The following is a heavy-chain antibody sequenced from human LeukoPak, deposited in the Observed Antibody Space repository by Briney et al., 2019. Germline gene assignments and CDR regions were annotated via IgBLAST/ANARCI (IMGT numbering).Heavy chain of an antibody. CDR2: IIPIFGTA. CDR3: ARITGTTGVGWFDP. V-gene: IGHV1-69*05. CDR1: GGTFSSYA. Sequence: EASVKVSCKASGGTFSSYAISWVRQAPGQGLEWMGGIIPIFGTANYAQKFQGRVTITTDESTSTAYMELSSLRSEDTAVYYCARITGTTGVGWFDPWGQGTLVTVSS. D-gene: IGHD1-7*01. J-gene: IGHJ5*02.